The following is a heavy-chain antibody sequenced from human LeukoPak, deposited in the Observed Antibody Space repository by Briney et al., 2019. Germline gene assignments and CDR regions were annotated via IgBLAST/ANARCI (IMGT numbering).Heavy chain of an antibody. V-gene: IGHV3-23*01. D-gene: IGHD4-17*01. CDR1: GFTFSTHA. J-gene: IGHJ4*02. Sequence: GGSLRLSCAASGFTFSTHAMTWVRQTTGKGLEWVSTIRGNVDTTHYADPVKGRFTISRDNSKNTLYLQMNSLRAEDTAIYYCAKGQELDDGVFDSWGQGALVTVSS. CDR3: AKGQELDDGVFDS. CDR2: IRGNVDTT.